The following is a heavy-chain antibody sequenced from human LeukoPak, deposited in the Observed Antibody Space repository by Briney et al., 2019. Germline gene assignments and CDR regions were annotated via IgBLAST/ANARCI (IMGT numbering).Heavy chain of an antibody. CDR1: GFTFSDSA. D-gene: IGHD5-24*01. J-gene: IGHJ3*01. CDR2: ISFSGGST. V-gene: IGHV3-23*01. CDR3: ARDIQLST. Sequence: GGSLRLSCAASGFTFSDSAMSWVRQAPGKGLEWVSLISFSGGSTYYADSVKGRFTISRDNSKDTLYLQMNSLRAEDTAIYYCARDIQLSTWGLGTMVTVSS.